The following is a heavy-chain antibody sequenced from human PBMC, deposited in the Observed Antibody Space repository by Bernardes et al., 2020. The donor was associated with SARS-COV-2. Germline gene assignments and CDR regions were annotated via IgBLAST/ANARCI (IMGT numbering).Heavy chain of an antibody. CDR3: ARSKHRGSGWYGDFDY. CDR2: IYPGDSDT. V-gene: IGHV5-51*01. J-gene: IGHJ4*02. Sequence: GESLKISCKGSGYSFTSYWIGWVRQMPGKGLEWMGIIYPGDSDTRYSPSFQGQVTISADKSISTAYLQWSSLKASDTAMYYCARSKHRGSGWYGDFDYWGQGTLVTVSS. CDR1: GYSFTSYW. D-gene: IGHD6-19*01.